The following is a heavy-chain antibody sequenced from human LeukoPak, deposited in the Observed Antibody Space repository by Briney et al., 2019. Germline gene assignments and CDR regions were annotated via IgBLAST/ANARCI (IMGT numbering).Heavy chain of an antibody. CDR1: GFTLSDYA. J-gene: IGHJ4*02. Sequence: NPGGSLRLSCAVSGFTLSDYAMHWVRQAPGKGLEWVAIISYDGSNKYYADSVKGRFTISRDNSKNTLYLQMNSLRAEDTAVYYCAKDQSPYGSGSYYPFDYWGQGTLVTVSS. CDR3: AKDQSPYGSGSYYPFDY. V-gene: IGHV3-30*04. CDR2: ISYDGSNK. D-gene: IGHD3-10*01.